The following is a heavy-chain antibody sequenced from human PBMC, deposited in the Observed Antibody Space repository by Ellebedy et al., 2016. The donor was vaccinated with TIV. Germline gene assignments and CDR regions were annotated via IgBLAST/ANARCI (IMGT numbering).Heavy chain of an antibody. CDR3: ARGPSTSAHLDS. CDR1: GFIFSSLA. J-gene: IGHJ4*02. Sequence: GGSLRLSCAASGFIFSSLAMFWVRQAPGKGLEWVAVISYDGNNKFYADSVKGRFTLSRDTSKNTVYLQMDSLRTEDTAVYYCARGPSTSAHLDSWGQGALVIVSS. V-gene: IGHV3-30-3*01. CDR2: ISYDGNNK.